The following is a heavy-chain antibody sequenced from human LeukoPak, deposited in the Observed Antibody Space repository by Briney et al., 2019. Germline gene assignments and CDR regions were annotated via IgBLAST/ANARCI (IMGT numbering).Heavy chain of an antibody. CDR3: AREVDTAMAGTWGY. D-gene: IGHD5-18*01. J-gene: IGHJ4*02. CDR1: GFTLSSYW. Sequence: PGGSLRLSCAASGFTLSSYWMTWVRQAPGKGLEWVANINQHGSVKYYVDSVEGRFTISRDNAKNSLYLQMNSLRAEDTAVYYCAREVDTAMAGTWGYWGQGTLVTVSS. CDR2: INQHGSVK. V-gene: IGHV3-7*01.